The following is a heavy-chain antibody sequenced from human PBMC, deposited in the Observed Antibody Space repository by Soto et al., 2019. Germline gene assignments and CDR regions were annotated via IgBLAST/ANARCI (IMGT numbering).Heavy chain of an antibody. CDR2: IYSSESF. J-gene: IGHJ4*02. Sequence: QVQLQESGPGLVKPSGTLSLTCDVSADSISGYYWSWIRQPAGRGLEWIGRIYSSESFNYNPSLKSRVTMSVDASKNQFSLTLSSVTAADTAVYYCARGRGSYPFYFDSWGQGTLVTVSS. V-gene: IGHV4-4*07. D-gene: IGHD1-26*01. CDR3: ARGRGSYPFYFDS. CDR1: ADSISGYY.